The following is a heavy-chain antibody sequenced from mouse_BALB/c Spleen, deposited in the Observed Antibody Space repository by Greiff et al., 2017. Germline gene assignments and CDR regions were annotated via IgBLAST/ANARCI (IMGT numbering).Heavy chain of an antibody. V-gene: IGHV14-3*02. D-gene: IGHD1-1*01. CDR3: ARSSYGDCDFDV. Sequence: VQLQQSGAELVRPGALVTLSCKASGFNIKDTYMHWVKQRPEQGLEWIGGIDPANGNTKYDPKFQGKATITADTSSNTAYLQLSSLASEDTAVYYCARSSYGDCDFDVWGAGTTVTVSS. J-gene: IGHJ1*01. CDR1: GFNIKDTY. CDR2: IDPANGNT.